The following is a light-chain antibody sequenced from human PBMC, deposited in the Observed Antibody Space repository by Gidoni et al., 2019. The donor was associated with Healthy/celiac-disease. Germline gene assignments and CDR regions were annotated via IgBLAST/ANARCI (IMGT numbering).Light chain of an antibody. CDR1: QSVSSY. V-gene: IGKV3-11*01. CDR2: DAS. J-gene: IGKJ5*01. CDR3: QQRSNWPIT. Sequence: PAPLSLSPGERATLSCRASQSVSSYLAWYQQKPGQAPRLLIYDASNRATGIPARFSGSGSGTDFTLTISSLEPEDFAVYYCQQRSNWPITFXXXTRLEIK.